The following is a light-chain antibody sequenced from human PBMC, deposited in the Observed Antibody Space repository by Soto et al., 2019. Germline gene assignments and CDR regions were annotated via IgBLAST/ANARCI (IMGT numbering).Light chain of an antibody. J-gene: IGKJ1*01. V-gene: IGKV1-33*01. CDR1: QDIINY. CDR2: DAS. Sequence: DIQMTQSPSSLSASVGDRVTITCQASQDIINYLSWYQQKPGKAPKLLIYDASNLETGVPSRFSGSGSGTDFTFTISSLQSEDIATYYCQQYDNLPLTFGQGTKVEIK. CDR3: QQYDNLPLT.